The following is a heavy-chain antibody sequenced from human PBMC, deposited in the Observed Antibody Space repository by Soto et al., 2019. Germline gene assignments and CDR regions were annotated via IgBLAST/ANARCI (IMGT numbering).Heavy chain of an antibody. CDR3: ARGDLYYYDSSGYSYDY. CDR1: GYTFTSYY. CDR2: INPSGCST. J-gene: IGHJ4*02. Sequence: QVQLVQSGAVVKKPGASVKVSCKASGYTFTSYYMHWVRQAPGQGLEWMGIINPSGCSTSYAQKFQGRVNMTRDTSTSTFYMELSSLRSEDTAVYYCARGDLYYYDSSGYSYDYWGQGTLVTVSS. D-gene: IGHD3-22*01. V-gene: IGHV1-46*01.